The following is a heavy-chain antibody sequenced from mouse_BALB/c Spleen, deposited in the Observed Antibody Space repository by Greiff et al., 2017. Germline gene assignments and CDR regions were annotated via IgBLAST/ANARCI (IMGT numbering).Heavy chain of an antibody. V-gene: IGHV5-17*02. CDR3: ARILRPAMDY. Sequence: EVKLVESGGGLVQPGGSRKLSCAASGFTFSSFGMHWVRQAPEKGLEWVAYISSGSSTIYYADTVKGRFTISRDNPKNTLFLQMPSLRSEDTAMYYCARILRPAMDYWGQGTSVTVSS. J-gene: IGHJ4*01. CDR2: ISSGSSTI. CDR1: GFTFSSFG. D-gene: IGHD1-1*01.